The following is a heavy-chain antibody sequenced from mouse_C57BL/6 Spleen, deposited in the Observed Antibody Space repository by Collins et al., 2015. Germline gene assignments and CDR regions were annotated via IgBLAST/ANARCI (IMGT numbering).Heavy chain of an antibody. CDR2: IHPNSGST. J-gene: IGHJ1*03. CDR1: GYTFTSYW. Sequence: QVQLQQPGAELVKPGASVKLSCKASGYTFTSYWMHWVKQRPGQGLEWIGMIHPNSGSTNYNEKFKSKATLTVDKSSSTAYMQLSSLTSEDSAVYYCARSYGSSHWYLDVWGTGTTVTVSS. D-gene: IGHD1-1*01. CDR3: ARSYGSSHWYLDV. V-gene: IGHV1-64*01.